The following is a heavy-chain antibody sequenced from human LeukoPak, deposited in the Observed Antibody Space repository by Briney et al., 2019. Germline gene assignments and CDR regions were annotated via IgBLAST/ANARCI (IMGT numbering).Heavy chain of an antibody. CDR1: GGSFSGYY. CDR2: INHSGST. CDR3: ARGVGKRFDY. J-gene: IGHJ4*02. Sequence: KPSETLSLTCAVYGGSFSGYYWSWIRQPPGKGMEWIGEINHSGSTNYNPSLKSRVTISVDTSKNQFSLKLSSVTAADTAVYYCARGVGKRFDYWGQGTLVTVSS. V-gene: IGHV4-34*01. D-gene: IGHD1-26*01.